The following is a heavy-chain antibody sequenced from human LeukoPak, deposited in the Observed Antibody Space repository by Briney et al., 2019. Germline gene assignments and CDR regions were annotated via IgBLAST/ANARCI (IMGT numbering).Heavy chain of an antibody. Sequence: PGGSLRLSCAASGFTFSSYSMNWVRQAPGKGLEWVSSISSSSSYIYYADSVKGRFTISRDNAKNSLYLQMNSLRAEDTAVYYCARDLQYCGGDCYFYYYYYMDVWGKGTTVTVSS. CDR2: ISSSSSYI. V-gene: IGHV3-21*01. CDR3: ARDLQYCGGDCYFYYYYYMDV. CDR1: GFTFSSYS. D-gene: IGHD2-21*02. J-gene: IGHJ6*03.